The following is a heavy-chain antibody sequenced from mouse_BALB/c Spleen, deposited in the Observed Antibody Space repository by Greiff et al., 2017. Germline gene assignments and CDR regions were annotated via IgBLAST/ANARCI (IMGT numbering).Heavy chain of an antibody. D-gene: IGHD2-3*01. V-gene: IGHV6-6*02. CDR2: IRLKSNNYAT. J-gene: IGHJ1*01. Sequence: EVKLMESGGGLVQPGGSMKLSCVASGFTFSNYWMNWVRQSPEKGLEWVAEIRLKSNNYATHYAESVKGRFTISRDDSKSSVYLQMNNLRAEDTGIYYCTKGWLGWYFDVWGAGTTVTVSS. CDR1: GFTFSNYW. CDR3: TKGWLGWYFDV.